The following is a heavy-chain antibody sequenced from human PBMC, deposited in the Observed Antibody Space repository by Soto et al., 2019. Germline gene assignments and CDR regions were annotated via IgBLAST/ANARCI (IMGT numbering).Heavy chain of an antibody. D-gene: IGHD2-2*01. CDR3: AREKGGYCSSTSCYGGYYMDV. Sequence: EVQLVESGGGLVKPGGSLRLSCASSGFTFSSYSMNWVRQAPGKGLEWVSSISSSSSYIYYADSVKGRFTISRDNAKNSLYLKMNSLRAEETAVYYCAREKGGYCSSTSCYGGYYMDVWGNGTTVTVSS. J-gene: IGHJ6*03. CDR1: GFTFSSYS. V-gene: IGHV3-21*01. CDR2: ISSSSSYI.